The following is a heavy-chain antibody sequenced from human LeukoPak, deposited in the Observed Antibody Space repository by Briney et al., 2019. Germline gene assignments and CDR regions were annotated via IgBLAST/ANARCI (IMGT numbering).Heavy chain of an antibody. CDR1: GFTFSSYG. J-gene: IGHJ6*03. Sequence: GRSLRLSCVASGFTFSSYGMQWVRQAPGKGLEWMTVIWYDGSNKYYEDSVKGRFIVSRDNSKNTLYLQMNSLRAEDTAVYFCARLLATWDYYYMDVWGKGTTVTVSS. D-gene: IGHD3-3*02. CDR2: IWYDGSNK. CDR3: ARLLATWDYYYMDV. V-gene: IGHV3-33*01.